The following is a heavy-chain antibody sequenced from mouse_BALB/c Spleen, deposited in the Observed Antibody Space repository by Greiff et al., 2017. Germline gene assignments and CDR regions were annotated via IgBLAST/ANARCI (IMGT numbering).Heavy chain of an antibody. CDR1: GFSLSTSGMG. D-gene: IGHD1-1*01. Sequence: QVTLKVCGPGILQPSQTLSLTCSFSGFSLSTSGMGVSWIRQPSGKGLEWLAHIYWDDDKRYNPSLKSRLTISKDTSSNQVFLKITSVDTADTATYYCALPYYYGSSSWFAYWGQGTLVTVSA. CDR2: IYWDDDK. CDR3: ALPYYYGSSSWFAY. J-gene: IGHJ3*01. V-gene: IGHV8-12*01.